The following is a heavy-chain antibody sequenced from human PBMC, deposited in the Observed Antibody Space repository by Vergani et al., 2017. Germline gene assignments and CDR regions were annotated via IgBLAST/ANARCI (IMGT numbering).Heavy chain of an antibody. D-gene: IGHD4-17*01. Sequence: QVQLQESGPGLVKPSQTLSLTCTVSGGSISSYYWSWIRQPPGKGLEWIGYIYYSGSTNYNPSLKSRVTISVDTSKNRFSLKLSSVTAADTAVYYCARGLSDGEDNWFDPWGQGTLVTVSS. J-gene: IGHJ5*02. CDR3: ARGLSDGEDNWFDP. CDR1: GGSISSYY. CDR2: IYYSGST. V-gene: IGHV4-59*01.